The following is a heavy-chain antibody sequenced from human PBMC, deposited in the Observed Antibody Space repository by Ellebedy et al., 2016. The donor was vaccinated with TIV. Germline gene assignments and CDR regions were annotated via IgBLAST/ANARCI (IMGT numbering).Heavy chain of an antibody. Sequence: GGSLRLXCAASGFTFSNYYMHWVRQAPGKGLVWVSRIKSDGSTTTYADSVQGRFTTSRDNANNSLFLHMNNLRAEDTAVYYCARWGFSNGYDLWGQGTLVTVSS. D-gene: IGHD5-18*01. CDR3: ARWGFSNGYDL. J-gene: IGHJ5*02. CDR2: IKSDGSTT. V-gene: IGHV3-74*01. CDR1: GFTFSNYY.